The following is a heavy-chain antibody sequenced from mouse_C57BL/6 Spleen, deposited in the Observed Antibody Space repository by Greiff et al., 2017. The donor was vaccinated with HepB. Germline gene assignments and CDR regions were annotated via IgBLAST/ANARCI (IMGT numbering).Heavy chain of an antibody. CDR1: GFTFSNYW. Sequence: EVQVVESGGGLVQPGGSMKLSCVASGFTFSNYWMNWVRQSPEKGLEWVAQIRLKSDNYATHYAESVKGRFTISRDDSKSSVYLQMNNLRAEDTGIYYCTASYYYGMAYWGQGTLVTVSA. CDR2: IRLKSDNYAT. J-gene: IGHJ3*01. CDR3: TASYYYGMAY. V-gene: IGHV6-3*01. D-gene: IGHD1-1*01.